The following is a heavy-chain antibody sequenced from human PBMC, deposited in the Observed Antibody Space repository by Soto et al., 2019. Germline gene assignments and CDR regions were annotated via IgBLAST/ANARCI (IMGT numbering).Heavy chain of an antibody. CDR2: IFSNDEK. V-gene: IGHV2-26*01. CDR1: GFSLSNARMG. CDR3: ARISHNWNDLVNFDY. Sequence: QVTLKESGPVLVKPTETLTLTCTVSGFSLSNARMGVSWIRQPPGKALEWLAHIFSNDEKSYSTSLKSRLTISKDTSKGQVVLTMTNMDPVDTATYYCARISHNWNDLVNFDYWGQGTLVTVSS. J-gene: IGHJ4*02. D-gene: IGHD1-1*01.